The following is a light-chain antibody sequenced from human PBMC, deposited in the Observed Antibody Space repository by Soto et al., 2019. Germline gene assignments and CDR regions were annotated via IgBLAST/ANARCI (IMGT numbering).Light chain of an antibody. CDR3: QQYGSSPIT. J-gene: IGKJ5*01. CDR1: QSVRSSN. V-gene: IGKV3-20*01. Sequence: ESVLTQSPGTLSLSPGERATLSCRASQSVRSSNLAWYQQKPGQAPRRLIYGASRRATGIPERFSGSGSGKDVTLTISRLEPEDFSVYYCQQYGSSPITFGQGTRLEIK. CDR2: GAS.